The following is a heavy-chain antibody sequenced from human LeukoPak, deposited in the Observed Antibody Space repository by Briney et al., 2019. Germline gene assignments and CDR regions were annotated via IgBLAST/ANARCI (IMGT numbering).Heavy chain of an antibody. CDR2: INWNGGST. CDR3: ARADIAVAGFYYFDY. Sequence: GGSLRLSCAASGFTFDDYGMSWVRQAPGKGLEWVSGINWNGGSTGYADSVKGRFTISRDNAKNSLYLQMNSLRAEDTALYHCARADIAVAGFYYFDYWGQGTLVTVSS. D-gene: IGHD6-19*01. J-gene: IGHJ4*02. CDR1: GFTFDDYG. V-gene: IGHV3-20*01.